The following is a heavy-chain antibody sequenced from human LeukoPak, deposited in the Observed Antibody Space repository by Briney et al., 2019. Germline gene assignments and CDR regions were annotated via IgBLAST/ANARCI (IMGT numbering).Heavy chain of an antibody. V-gene: IGHV4-39*01. CDR3: ARHPIAVAGTVYSGYDY. CDR2: IYYSGST. J-gene: IGHJ4*02. D-gene: IGHD6-19*01. CDR1: GGSISSSSYY. Sequence: SETLSLTCTVSGGSISSSSYYWGWIRQPPGKGLEWIGSIYYSGSTYYNPSLKSRVTISVDTSKNQFSLKLSSVTAADTAVYYCARHPIAVAGTVYSGYDYWGQGTVVTVSS.